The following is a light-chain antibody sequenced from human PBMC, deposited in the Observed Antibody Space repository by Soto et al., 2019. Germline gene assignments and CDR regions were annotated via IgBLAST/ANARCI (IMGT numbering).Light chain of an antibody. Sequence: EIVLTRSPGTLSLSPGERATLSCRASQSVTTHLAWYQQKPGQAPRLLIFAASSRASGIPDRFSGSGSGTDFTLTISRLEPEDFALFYCQYHGSSPITFGQGTRLEIK. J-gene: IGKJ5*01. CDR2: AAS. V-gene: IGKV3-20*01. CDR1: QSVTTH. CDR3: QYHGSSPIT.